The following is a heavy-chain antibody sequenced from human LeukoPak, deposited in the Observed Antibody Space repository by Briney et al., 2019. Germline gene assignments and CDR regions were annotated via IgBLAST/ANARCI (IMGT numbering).Heavy chain of an antibody. CDR3: AKSAAAAGRTYFDS. D-gene: IGHD6-13*01. Sequence: GGSLKLSCAASGFTFSSYAMSWVRQAPGKGLEWVSDVSGSGGSTYYAESVKGRFTISRDNSKNTLYLQMNSLRAEDTAVYYCAKSAAAAGRTYFDSWGQGTLVTVSS. J-gene: IGHJ4*02. CDR2: VSGSGGST. CDR1: GFTFSSYA. V-gene: IGHV3-23*01.